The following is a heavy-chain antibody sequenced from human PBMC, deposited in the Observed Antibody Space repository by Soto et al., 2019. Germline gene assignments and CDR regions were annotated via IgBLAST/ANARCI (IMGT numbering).Heavy chain of an antibody. D-gene: IGHD6-19*01. Sequence: GGSLRLSCAASGFTFSSYGMHWVRQAPGKGLEWVAVIWYDGSNKYYADSVKGRFTISRDNSKNTLYLQMNSLRAEDTAVYYCARDGTYSSGWYVPTYYYMDVWGKGTTVTVSS. CDR2: IWYDGSNK. CDR1: GFTFSSYG. J-gene: IGHJ6*03. CDR3: ARDGTYSSGWYVPTYYYMDV. V-gene: IGHV3-33*01.